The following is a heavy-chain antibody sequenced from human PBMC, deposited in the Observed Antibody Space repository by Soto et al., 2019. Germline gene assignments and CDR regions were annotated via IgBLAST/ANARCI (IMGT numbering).Heavy chain of an antibody. V-gene: IGHV4-59*01. CDR3: ARVGSSWYLGMDV. D-gene: IGHD6-13*01. CDR1: GGSIRNYY. CDR2: IYYTGST. J-gene: IGHJ6*02. Sequence: QVQLQESGPGLVKPSETLSLTCTVSGGSIRNYYWSWIRQPPGMGLEWIGYIYYTGSTNYNPSLKSRVTISVDTSKNQFSLKLSSVTAADTAVYYCARVGSSWYLGMDVWGQGTTVTVSS.